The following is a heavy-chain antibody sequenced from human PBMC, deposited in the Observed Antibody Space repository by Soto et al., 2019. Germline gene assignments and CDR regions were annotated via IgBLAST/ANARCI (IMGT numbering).Heavy chain of an antibody. CDR2: INPNSSGT. V-gene: IGHV1-2*02. D-gene: IGHD3-22*01. CDR1: GYSLRSSY. J-gene: IGHJ6*02. Sequence: ASVKVSCKASGYSLRSSYIHWVRQAPGQGLERLGWINPNSSGTVYAQKFQGRVTMTRDTSPTTVYMQLNRLTADDTAVYYCARDLIVDGPDNYAMDVWGQGTTVTVSS. CDR3: ARDLIVDGPDNYAMDV.